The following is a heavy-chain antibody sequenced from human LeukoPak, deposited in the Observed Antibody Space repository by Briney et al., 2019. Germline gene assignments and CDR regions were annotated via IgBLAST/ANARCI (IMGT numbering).Heavy chain of an antibody. Sequence: GGSLRLSCAASAFTFSSYWMSWVRQAPGKGLEWVANIKQDGSEKYYVDSVKGRFTISRDNAKNSLYLQMNSLRAEDTALYYCAKGPSGIAVAGSPKYFQHWGQGTLVTVSS. V-gene: IGHV3-7*03. D-gene: IGHD6-19*01. CDR1: AFTFSSYW. J-gene: IGHJ1*01. CDR3: AKGPSGIAVAGSPKYFQH. CDR2: IKQDGSEK.